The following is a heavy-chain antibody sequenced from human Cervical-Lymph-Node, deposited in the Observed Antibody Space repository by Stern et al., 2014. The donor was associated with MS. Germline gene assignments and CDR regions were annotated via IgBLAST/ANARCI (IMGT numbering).Heavy chain of an antibody. CDR1: GYIFTTYT. CDR2: IHAGKGDT. D-gene: IGHD2-2*01. V-gene: IGHV1-3*01. J-gene: IGHJ5*02. Sequence: QVQLVQSGAEVKKPGASVKVSCKASGYIFTTYTIHWVRQAPGQRLEWMGWIHAGKGDTKYSPRFQGRVTITRDPSANTAYMELSGLTSEDTAVYYCARGGYCSSTTCYFRGNWFDPWGQGTLVNVSS. CDR3: ARGGYCSSTTCYFRGNWFDP.